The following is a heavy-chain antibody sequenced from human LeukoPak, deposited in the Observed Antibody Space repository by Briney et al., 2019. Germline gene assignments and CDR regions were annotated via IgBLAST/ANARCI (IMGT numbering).Heavy chain of an antibody. CDR2: TKSKTDGATT. J-gene: IGHJ4*02. V-gene: IGHV3-15*01. Sequence: GGSLTLSCAASGLSFSNAWMGWVRQAPGKGLEWVARTKSKTDGATTDYAAPVKGRFTISTDDSQNTLYPQMNSLKTEDTAVYYCTTFESWGQGTLVTVSS. CDR1: GLSFSNAW. CDR3: TTFES.